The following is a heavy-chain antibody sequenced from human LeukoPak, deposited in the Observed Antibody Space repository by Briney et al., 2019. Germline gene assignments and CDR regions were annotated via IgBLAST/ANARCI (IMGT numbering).Heavy chain of an antibody. CDR3: ARDERGDFLFDY. D-gene: IGHD2-21*02. Sequence: ASVKVCCKASGYTFTGYYMHWVRQAPGQGLEWMGWINPNSGGANYAQKFQGRVTMTRDTSISTAYMELSRLRSDDTAVYYCARDERGDFLFDYWGQGTLVTVSS. J-gene: IGHJ4*02. V-gene: IGHV1-2*02. CDR1: GYTFTGYY. CDR2: INPNSGGA.